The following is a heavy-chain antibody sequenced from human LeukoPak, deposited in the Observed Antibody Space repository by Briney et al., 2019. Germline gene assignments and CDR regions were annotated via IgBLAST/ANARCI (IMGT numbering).Heavy chain of an antibody. V-gene: IGHV4-59*01. Sequence: PSETLSLTCTVSGGSISSYCWSWIRQPPGKGLEWIGYIFYSGSTNYNPSLKSRVTISVDTSKNQFSLKLSSVTAADTAVYYCVRSDDFWSGYYGYWGQGTLVTVSS. CDR3: VRSDDFWSGYYGY. CDR1: GGSISSYC. D-gene: IGHD3-3*01. J-gene: IGHJ4*02. CDR2: IFYSGST.